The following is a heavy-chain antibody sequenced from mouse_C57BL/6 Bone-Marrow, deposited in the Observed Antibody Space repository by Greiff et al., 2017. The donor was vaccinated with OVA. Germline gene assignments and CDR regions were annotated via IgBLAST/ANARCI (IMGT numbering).Heavy chain of an antibody. CDR3: ARGGTTPFAY. CDR2: INPSTGGT. V-gene: IGHV1-42*01. J-gene: IGHJ3*01. D-gene: IGHD4-1*01. CDR1: GYSFTGYY. Sequence: EVQLQESGPELVKPGASVKISCKASGYSFTGYYMNWVKQSPEKSLEWIGEINPSTGGTTYNEKFKAKATLTVDKSSSTAYMQLKSLTSADSAVYYCARGGTTPFAYWGQGTLVPVSA.